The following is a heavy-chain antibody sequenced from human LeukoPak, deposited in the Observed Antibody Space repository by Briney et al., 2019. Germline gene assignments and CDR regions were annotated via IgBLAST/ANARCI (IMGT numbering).Heavy chain of an antibody. CDR1: GYTFTNFD. J-gene: IGHJ6*03. CDR2: MSPNSGNT. V-gene: IGHV1-8*02. D-gene: IGHD2-2*01. CDR3: ARGDCSSTSCSISHYYYYYMDV. Sequence: ASVKVSCKASGYTFTNFDINWVRQATGQGLEWMGRMSPNSGNTVYAQTFQGRVTMTRDTSISTAYMELSSLRSEDTAVYYCARGDCSSTSCSISHYYYYYMDVWGKGTTVTVSS.